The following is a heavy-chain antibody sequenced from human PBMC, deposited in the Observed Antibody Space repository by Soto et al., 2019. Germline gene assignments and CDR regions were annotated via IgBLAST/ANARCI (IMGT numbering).Heavy chain of an antibody. J-gene: IGHJ6*02. D-gene: IGHD3-10*01. CDR3: ASAGEPPPGDYYYGMDV. V-gene: IGHV5-51*01. Sequence: GESLKISCKGSGYSFTSYWIGWVRQMPGKGLEWMGIIYPGDSDIRYSPSFQGQVTISADKSISTAYLQWSSLKASDTAMYYCASAGEPPPGDYYYGMDVWGQGTTVTVSS. CDR2: IYPGDSDI. CDR1: GYSFTSYW.